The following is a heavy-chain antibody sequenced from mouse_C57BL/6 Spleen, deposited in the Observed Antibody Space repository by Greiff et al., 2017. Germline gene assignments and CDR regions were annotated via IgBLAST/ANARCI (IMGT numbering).Heavy chain of an antibody. CDR3: AREGMDY. Sequence: EVKVEESGGGLVKPGGSLKLSCAASGFTFSSYAMSWVRQTPEKRLEWVATISDGGSYTYYPNNVKGRFTISRDNAKNNLYLQMSHLKSEDTAKYYCAREGMDYWGQGTSVTVSS. CDR1: GFTFSSYA. V-gene: IGHV5-4*01. CDR2: ISDGGSYT. J-gene: IGHJ4*01.